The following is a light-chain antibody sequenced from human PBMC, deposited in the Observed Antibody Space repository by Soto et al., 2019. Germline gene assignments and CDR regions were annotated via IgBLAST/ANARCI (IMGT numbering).Light chain of an antibody. CDR1: QTISNY. Sequence: DIQMTQSPSSLSASIGDRVTITCRASQTISNYLNWYQQKPGKAPNLLIYGTSSLQSGVSSRFSGSGSGTDFTLTISSLEPEDYATYYCQQSHIFPFIFGPGTKVDVK. J-gene: IGKJ3*01. CDR3: QQSHIFPFI. CDR2: GTS. V-gene: IGKV1-39*01.